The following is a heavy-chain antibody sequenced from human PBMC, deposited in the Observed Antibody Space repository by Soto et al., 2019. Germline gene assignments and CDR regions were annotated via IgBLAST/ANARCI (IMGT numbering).Heavy chain of an antibody. CDR1: GFSLSTSGEG. D-gene: IGHD3-22*01. V-gene: IGHV2-5*02. CDR3: AHIAYYDNRHAFSI. Sequence: QITLKESGPALVKPTQTLTLTCTFSGFSLSTSGEGVGWIRQPPGKALEWLALIYWDDDKRYSPSLKSKLTITKDTSKNQVVLTMSNMDPVDTATYYCAHIAYYDNRHAFSIWGQGTLVIVSS. CDR2: IYWDDDK. J-gene: IGHJ3*02.